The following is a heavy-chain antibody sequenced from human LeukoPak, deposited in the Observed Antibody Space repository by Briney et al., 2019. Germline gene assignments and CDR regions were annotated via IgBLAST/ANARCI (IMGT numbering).Heavy chain of an antibody. CDR3: ARAQRVRGVIISLDY. CDR1: GGSISSGDYY. D-gene: IGHD3-10*01. Sequence: PSETLSPTCTVSGGSISSGDYYWSWIRQPPGKGLEWIGYIYYSGSTYYNPSLKSRVTISVDTSKNQFSLKLSSVTAADTAVYYCARAQRVRGVIISLDYWGQGTLVTVSS. V-gene: IGHV4-30-4*01. J-gene: IGHJ4*02. CDR2: IYYSGST.